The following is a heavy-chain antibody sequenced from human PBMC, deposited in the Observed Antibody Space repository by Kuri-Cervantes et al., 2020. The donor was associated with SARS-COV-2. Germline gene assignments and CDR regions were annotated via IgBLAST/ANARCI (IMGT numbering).Heavy chain of an antibody. V-gene: IGHV3-73*01. Sequence: GESLKISCAASGFTFSGSAMHWVRQASGKGLEWVGRIRTKTNNYATTYAASVKGRFTIFRDDSKNTAYLQMNSLKTEDTAVYYCTPALSLYHYNSSGDQSTPINYWGQGTLVTVSS. J-gene: IGHJ4*02. CDR3: TPALSLYHYNSSGDQSTPINY. D-gene: IGHD3-22*01. CDR2: IRTKTNNYAT. CDR1: GFTFSGSA.